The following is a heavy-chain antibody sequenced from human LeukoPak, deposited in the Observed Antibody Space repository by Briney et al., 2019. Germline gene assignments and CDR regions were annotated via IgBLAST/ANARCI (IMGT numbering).Heavy chain of an antibody. D-gene: IGHD3-22*01. CDR3: ASTYDSSGYATGGAFDI. J-gene: IGHJ3*02. V-gene: IGHV1-46*01. Sequence: ASVKVSCKASGYTFTNYYIHWVRQAPGQGLECMGIINPSGGSTSYAQKFQGRVTITADKSTSTAYMELSSLRSEDTAVYYCASTYDSSGYATGGAFDIWGQGTMVTVSS. CDR1: GYTFTNYY. CDR2: INPSGGST.